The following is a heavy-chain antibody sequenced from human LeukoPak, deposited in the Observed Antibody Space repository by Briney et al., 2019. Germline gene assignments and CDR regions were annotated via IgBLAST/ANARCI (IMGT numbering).Heavy chain of an antibody. CDR3: ARADDYGDPFDY. CDR2: IIPIFGTA. Sequence: ASVKVSCKASGGTSSSYAISWVRQAPGQGLEWMGGIIPIFGTANYAQKFQGRVTITADESTSTAYMELSSLRSEDTAVYYCARADDYGDPFDYWGQGTLVTVSS. V-gene: IGHV1-69*13. J-gene: IGHJ4*02. D-gene: IGHD4-17*01. CDR1: GGTSSSYA.